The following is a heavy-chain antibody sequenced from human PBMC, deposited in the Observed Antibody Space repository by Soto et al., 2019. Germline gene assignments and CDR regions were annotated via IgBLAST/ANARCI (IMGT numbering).Heavy chain of an antibody. D-gene: IGHD4-17*01. J-gene: IGHJ4*02. V-gene: IGHV4-4*02. CDR1: GGSISSNNL. CDR3: ARRYGDCFDF. Sequence: SETLSLTCAVSGGSISSNNLWSWVRQPPGQGLEWIGEIYHSGSGNYNPSLKSRVIISVDTSKNQFSLKLSSVTAADTAVYYCARRYGDCFDFWGQGTLVTVSS. CDR2: IYHSGSG.